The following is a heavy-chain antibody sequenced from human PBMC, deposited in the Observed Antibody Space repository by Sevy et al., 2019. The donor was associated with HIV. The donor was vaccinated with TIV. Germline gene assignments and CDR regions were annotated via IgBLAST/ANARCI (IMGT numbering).Heavy chain of an antibody. Sequence: SETLSLTCTVSGASIRDSSYYWAWIRQPPGKGLESIGNIYSYGETYYNSSLKSRVTISVDTSKNQFSLRLTSVTAADTAIYFCARSMEQQLDAFDIWGQGTMVTVSS. D-gene: IGHD6-13*01. V-gene: IGHV4-39*01. J-gene: IGHJ3*02. CDR1: GASIRDSSYY. CDR2: IYSYGET. CDR3: ARSMEQQLDAFDI.